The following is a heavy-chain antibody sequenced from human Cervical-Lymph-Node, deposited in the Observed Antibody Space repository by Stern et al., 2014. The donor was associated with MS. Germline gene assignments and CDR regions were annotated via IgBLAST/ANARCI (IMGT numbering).Heavy chain of an antibody. CDR1: GYSISSGYY. CDR2: IYHSGSS. Sequence: VQLVESGPGLVKPSETLSLTCTVTGYSISSGYYWGWIRQPPGKGLEWIGSIYHSGSSHYNPSLNSRVSISVDTSKNKFALKLTSVTAADTAMYYCARVGSGYSYAYWGQGTLVTVSS. J-gene: IGHJ4*02. D-gene: IGHD5-18*01. V-gene: IGHV4-38-2*02. CDR3: ARVGSGYSYAY.